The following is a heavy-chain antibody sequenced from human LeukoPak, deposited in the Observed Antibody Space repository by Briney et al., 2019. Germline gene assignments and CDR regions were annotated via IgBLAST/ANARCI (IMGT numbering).Heavy chain of an antibody. V-gene: IGHV3-15*01. J-gene: IGHJ4*02. CDR3: TTDRTSRASIVVVVAATAFDY. CDR2: IKSKTDGGTT. D-gene: IGHD2-15*01. Sequence: GGSLSLSCAASGFTFSNAWMSWVRQAPGKGLEWVGRIKSKTDGGTTDYAAPVKGRFTISRDDSKNTLYLQMNSLKTEDTAVYYCTTDRTSRASIVVVVAATAFDYWGQGTLVTVSS. CDR1: GFTFSNAW.